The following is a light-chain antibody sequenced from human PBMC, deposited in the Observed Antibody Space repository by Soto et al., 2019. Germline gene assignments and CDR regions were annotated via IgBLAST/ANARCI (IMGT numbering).Light chain of an antibody. CDR2: SNH. J-gene: IGLJ2*01. Sequence: QSGLTQPPSASGTPGQRVTISCSGSNSNIGSKTVNWYQHLPGTAPKLLIYSNHHRPSGVPDRFSASKSGTSASLAISGLQSEDEADYDCSTWDDSLNGVVFGGGTKLTVL. CDR3: STWDDSLNGVV. V-gene: IGLV1-44*01. CDR1: NSNIGSKT.